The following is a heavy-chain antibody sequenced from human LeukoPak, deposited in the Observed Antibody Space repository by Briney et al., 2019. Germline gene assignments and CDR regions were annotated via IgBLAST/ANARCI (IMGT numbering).Heavy chain of an antibody. CDR2: INPNSGGT. V-gene: IGHV1-2*02. D-gene: IGHD5/OR15-5a*01. CDR1: GYTFTGYY. CDR3: ARDQSLLGLSIPINMDV. Sequence: ASVKVSCKASGYTFTGYYMQWVRQAPGQGLEWMGWINPNSGGTNYAQKFQGRVTMTRETSISTAYMELSRLRSDDTAVYYCARDQSLLGLSIPINMDVWGQGTTVTVSS. J-gene: IGHJ6*02.